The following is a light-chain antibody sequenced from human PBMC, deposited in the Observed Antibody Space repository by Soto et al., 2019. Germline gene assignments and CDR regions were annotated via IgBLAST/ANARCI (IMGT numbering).Light chain of an antibody. CDR3: QQYGSSPPYT. V-gene: IGKV3-20*01. CDR2: GAS. J-gene: IGKJ2*01. CDR1: QSVSSNY. Sequence: EIVLTQSPGTLSLSPGEGATLSCRARQSVSSNYLAWYQQEPGQATRLLIFGASNRASEIPDRFSGSGSWTDFTLTISRLEPEDFAVYYCQQYGSSPPYTFGQGTKLEIK.